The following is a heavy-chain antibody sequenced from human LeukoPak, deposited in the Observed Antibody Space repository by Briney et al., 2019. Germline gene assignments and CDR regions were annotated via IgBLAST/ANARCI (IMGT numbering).Heavy chain of an antibody. CDR3: ARGDYYGSGSYYNADLINWFDP. Sequence: PSETLSLTCAVSGGSISSSNWWSWVRPPPGKGLEWIGEIYHSGSTNYNPSLKSRVTISVDKSKNQFSLKLSSVTAADTAVYYCARGDYYGSGSYYNADLINWFDPWGQGTLVTVSS. CDR2: IYHSGST. D-gene: IGHD3-10*01. J-gene: IGHJ5*02. V-gene: IGHV4-4*02. CDR1: GGSISSSNW.